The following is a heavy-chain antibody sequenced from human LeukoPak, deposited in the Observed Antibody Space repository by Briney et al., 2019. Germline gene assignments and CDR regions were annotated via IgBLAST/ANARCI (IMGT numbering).Heavy chain of an antibody. J-gene: IGHJ6*04. V-gene: IGHV3-30*18. CDR2: VPYDGTSP. CDR3: AELGITMIGGV. CDR1: GFTFNSHH. Sequence: GGSLRLSCAVSGFTFNSHHIHWVRQAPNKGLDWVAVVPYDGTSPLHAASVNGRFTISRDNSKDTVFLQMNSLRVDDTAIYYCAELGITMIGGVWGKGTTVTISS. D-gene: IGHD3-10*02.